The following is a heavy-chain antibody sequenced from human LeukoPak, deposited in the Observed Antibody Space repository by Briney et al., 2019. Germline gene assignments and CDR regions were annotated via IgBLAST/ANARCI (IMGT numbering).Heavy chain of an antibody. V-gene: IGHV3-11*01. Sequence: PGGSLRLSCAASGFTFSDYNMRWIRQAPGKGLEWVSSISRSGSTKYYADSVKGRFTISRDNAKNSLFLQMNSLRAEDTAVYYCARGRYDSSGYYALFDYWGLGTLVTVSS. CDR3: ARGRYDSSGYYALFDY. D-gene: IGHD3-22*01. CDR2: ISRSGSTK. CDR1: GFTFSDYN. J-gene: IGHJ4*02.